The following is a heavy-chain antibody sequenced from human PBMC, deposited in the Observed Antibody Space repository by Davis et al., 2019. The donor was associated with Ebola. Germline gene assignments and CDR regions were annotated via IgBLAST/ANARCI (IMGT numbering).Heavy chain of an antibody. CDR1: GYTFTGYY. V-gene: IGHV1-2*02. D-gene: IGHD6-19*01. CDR2: INPNSGGT. Sequence: ASVKVSCKASGYTFTGYYMHWVRQAPGQGLEWMGWINPNSGGTNYAQKFQGRVTMTRDTSISTAYMELSRLRSDDTAVYYCARGDSSGPWRYYYMDVWGKGTTVTVSS. J-gene: IGHJ6*03. CDR3: ARGDSSGPWRYYYMDV.